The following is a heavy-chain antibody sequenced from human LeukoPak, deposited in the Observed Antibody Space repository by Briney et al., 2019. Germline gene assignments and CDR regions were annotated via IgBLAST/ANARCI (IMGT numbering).Heavy chain of an antibody. J-gene: IGHJ5*02. Sequence: SETLSLTCAVHGGSFSGFYWSWIRQPPGKGLEWIGEINHSGSTNYNPFLKGRVTISVDTSKNQFSLKLTSVTAADTAVYYCASRRFGELFSSWGQGTLVTVSS. D-gene: IGHD3-10*01. V-gene: IGHV4-34*01. CDR1: GGSFSGFY. CDR3: ASRRFGELFSS. CDR2: INHSGST.